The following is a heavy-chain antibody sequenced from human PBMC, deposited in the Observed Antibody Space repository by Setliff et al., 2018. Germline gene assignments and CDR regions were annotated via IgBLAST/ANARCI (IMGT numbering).Heavy chain of an antibody. CDR2: IRSKAFSYAT. Sequence: PGGSLRLSCAVSGFTFSGSAVHWVRQASGKGLEWVGRIRSKAFSYATRYTESMKGRFTISRDDSKNTAYLQMNSLNTEDKAVYYCIVAGNYFDYWGQGTLVTVSS. V-gene: IGHV3-73*01. J-gene: IGHJ4*02. D-gene: IGHD5-12*01. CDR3: IVAGNYFDY. CDR1: GFTFSGSA.